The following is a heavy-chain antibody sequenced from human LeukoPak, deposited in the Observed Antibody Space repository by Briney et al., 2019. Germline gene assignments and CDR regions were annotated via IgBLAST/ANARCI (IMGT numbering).Heavy chain of an antibody. CDR1: GFTFSSYA. Sequence: GRSLRLSCAASGFTFSSYAMHWVRQAPGKGLEWVAVISYDGSNKYYADSVKGRFTVSRDNSKNTLYLQMNSLRAEDTAVYYCAKSGQPATYGDYSDYWGQGTLVTVSS. CDR3: AKSGQPATYGDYSDY. CDR2: ISYDGSNK. D-gene: IGHD4-17*01. J-gene: IGHJ4*02. V-gene: IGHV3-30*04.